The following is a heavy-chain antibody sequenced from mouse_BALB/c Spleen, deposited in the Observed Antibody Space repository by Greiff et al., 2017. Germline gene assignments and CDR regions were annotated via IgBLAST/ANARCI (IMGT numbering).Heavy chain of an antibody. CDR1: GYTFTDYN. J-gene: IGHJ4*01. CDR2: IYPYNGGT. D-gene: IGHD1-1*01. V-gene: IGHV1S29*02. CDR3: ATYYYGSSTYAMDY. Sequence: VQLQQSGPELVKPGASVKISCKASGYTFTDYNMPWVKQSHGKSLEWIGYIYPYNGGTGYNQKFKSKATLTVDNSSSTAYMELRSLTSEDSAVYYCATYYYGSSTYAMDYWGQGTSVTVSS.